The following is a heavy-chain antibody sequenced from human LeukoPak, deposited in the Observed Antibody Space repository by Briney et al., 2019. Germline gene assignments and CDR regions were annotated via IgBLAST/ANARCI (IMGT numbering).Heavy chain of an antibody. V-gene: IGHV4-39*01. D-gene: IGHD1-1*01. J-gene: IGHJ4*02. CDR2: IYYSGST. Sequence: PSETLSLTCTVSGGSISSSSYYWGWIRQPPGKGLEWIGSIYYSGSTYYNPSLKSRVSISIDTSKNQFSLKLFSVTASDAATYYCARHLSGTTMAHYFDFWGQGALVTVSS. CDR1: GGSISSSSYY. CDR3: ARHLSGTTMAHYFDF.